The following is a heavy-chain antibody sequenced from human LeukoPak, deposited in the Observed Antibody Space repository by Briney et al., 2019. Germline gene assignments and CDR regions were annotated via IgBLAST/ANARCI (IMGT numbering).Heavy chain of an antibody. CDR3: FKDPSYDSSGHVFDQ. Sequence: PGGSLRLSCGASGFTFEDYTMHWVPQAPGKILEWVALISWDGTAYYRDSVKGRFTISRDNSNNSLYLQMVSLRGDDTGFYSSFKDPSYDSSGHVFDQWGQGTLVTVSS. D-gene: IGHD3-22*01. CDR1: GFTFEDYT. J-gene: IGHJ4*02. CDR2: ISWDGTA. V-gene: IGHV3-43*01.